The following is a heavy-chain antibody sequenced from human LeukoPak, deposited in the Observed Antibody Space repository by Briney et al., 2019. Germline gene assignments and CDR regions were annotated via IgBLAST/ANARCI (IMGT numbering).Heavy chain of an antibody. Sequence: ASVKVSCKASGYTFTGYYMHWVRQAPGQGLEWMGWINPNSGDTNYAQKLQGRVTMTTDTSTSTAYMELRSLRSDDTAVYYCARGPRGYDIYFDYWGQGTLVTVSP. CDR2: INPNSGDT. V-gene: IGHV1-2*02. D-gene: IGHD5-12*01. J-gene: IGHJ4*02. CDR1: GYTFTGYY. CDR3: ARGPRGYDIYFDY.